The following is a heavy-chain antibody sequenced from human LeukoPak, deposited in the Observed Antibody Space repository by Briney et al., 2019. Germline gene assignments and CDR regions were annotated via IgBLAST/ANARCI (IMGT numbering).Heavy chain of an antibody. J-gene: IGHJ3*02. Sequence: ASVKVSCKASGYTFTGYYMHWVRQAPGQGLEWMGWINPNSGGTNYAQKFQGRVTMTRDTSISTAYMELSRLRSDDTAVYYCARPANWGYYPDAFDIWGQGTMVTVSS. V-gene: IGHV1-2*02. CDR3: ARPANWGYYPDAFDI. D-gene: IGHD7-27*01. CDR2: INPNSGGT. CDR1: GYTFTGYY.